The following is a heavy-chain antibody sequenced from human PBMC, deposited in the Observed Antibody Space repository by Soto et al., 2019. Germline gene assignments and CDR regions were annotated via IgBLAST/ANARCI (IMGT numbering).Heavy chain of an antibody. V-gene: IGHV4-30-2*01. D-gene: IGHD3-10*01. CDR1: YGCISSGAYS. Sequence: SETLSLTWTFSYGCISSGAYSLSLLKQPPGKGLEWIGYIYHSGSTYYNPSLKSRVTISVDRSKNQFSLKLSSVTAADTAVYYCARGLVVRGVIGFDYWGQGTLVTVSS. CDR2: IYHSGST. J-gene: IGHJ4*02. CDR3: ARGLVVRGVIGFDY.